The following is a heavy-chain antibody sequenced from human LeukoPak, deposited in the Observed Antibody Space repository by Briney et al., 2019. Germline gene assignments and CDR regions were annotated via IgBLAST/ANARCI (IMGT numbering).Heavy chain of an antibody. Sequence: APVKVSCKASGYTFTDHYIHWVRQAPGQGLEWMGWISAYNGNTNYAQKLQGRVTMTTDTSTSTAYMELRSLRSDDTAVYYCARVAGISYYFDYWGQGTLVTVSS. CDR2: ISAYNGNT. J-gene: IGHJ4*02. D-gene: IGHD1-14*01. CDR1: GYTFTDHY. V-gene: IGHV1-18*04. CDR3: ARVAGISYYFDY.